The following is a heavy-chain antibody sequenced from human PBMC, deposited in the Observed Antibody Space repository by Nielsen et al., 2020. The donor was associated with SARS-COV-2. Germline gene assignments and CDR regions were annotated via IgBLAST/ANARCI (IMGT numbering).Heavy chain of an antibody. J-gene: IGHJ4*02. CDR2: IYYSGST. CDR3: ARGFDY. CDR1: GASISSYY. Sequence: SETLSLTCTVSGASISSYYWRWIRQPPGKGLEWIGYIYYSGSTNNNPSLKSRVTISVDTSKNQFSLKLNSVTAADTAVYYCARGFDYWGQGTLVTVSS. V-gene: IGHV4-59*08.